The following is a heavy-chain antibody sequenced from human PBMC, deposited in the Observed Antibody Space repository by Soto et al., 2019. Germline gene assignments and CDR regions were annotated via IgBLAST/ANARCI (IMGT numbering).Heavy chain of an antibody. CDR2: IWYDGSNK. Sequence: SLRLSCVASGFMFSSYGMHWVRQAPGKRLEWVALIWYDGSNKYYADSVKGRFTISRDNSKNTLYLQMNSLRAEDTAVYYCARDGPVSVVVPAVYYFDYWGQGALVTVSS. CDR1: GFMFSSYG. J-gene: IGHJ4*02. D-gene: IGHD2-2*01. V-gene: IGHV3-33*01. CDR3: ARDGPVSVVVPAVYYFDY.